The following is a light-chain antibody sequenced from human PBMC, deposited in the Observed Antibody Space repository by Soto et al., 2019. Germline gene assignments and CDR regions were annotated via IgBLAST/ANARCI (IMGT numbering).Light chain of an antibody. J-gene: IGLJ1*01. CDR3: FSFTSTNTHV. Sequence: QYVLTQPASVSGSPGQSVTMSCTGTSSDFGSYKFVSWYQHHPGTVPKAIIYETSKRTSGVSDRFSGSKSGNTASLTISGLQAEDEADYYCFSFTSTNTHVFGSGTKVTV. CDR2: ETS. V-gene: IGLV2-23*01. CDR1: SSDFGSYKF.